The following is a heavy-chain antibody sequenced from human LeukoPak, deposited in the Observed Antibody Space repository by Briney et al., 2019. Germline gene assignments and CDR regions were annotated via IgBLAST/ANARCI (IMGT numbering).Heavy chain of an antibody. V-gene: IGHV5-51*01. CDR3: ARQIKRHCSSTSCYVWGAFDI. J-gene: IGHJ3*02. Sequence: GESLKISCKGSGYSFTSYWIGWVRQMPGKGLEWMGIIYPGDSDTRYSPSFQGQVTISADKSISTAYLQWSSLKASDTAMYYCARQIKRHCSSTSCYVWGAFDIWGQGTMVTVSS. CDR2: IYPGDSDT. D-gene: IGHD2-2*01. CDR1: GYSFTSYW.